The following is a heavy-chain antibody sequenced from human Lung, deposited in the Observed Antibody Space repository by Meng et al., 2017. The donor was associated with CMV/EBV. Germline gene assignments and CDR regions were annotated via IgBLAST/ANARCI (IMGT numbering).Heavy chain of an antibody. D-gene: IGHD2-21*01. CDR2: IGATAGGT. V-gene: IGHV3-23*01. Sequence: GESLKISCAAPGLTFSSYGMSWVRQAPGKGLEWVSSIGATAGGTYYADSVKGRFTISRDNAKNTLYLQMNSLRAEDTAVYYCAKYSAVGERLYYFDYWCQGTLVTVSS. CDR1: GLTFSSYG. J-gene: IGHJ4*02. CDR3: AKYSAVGERLYYFDY.